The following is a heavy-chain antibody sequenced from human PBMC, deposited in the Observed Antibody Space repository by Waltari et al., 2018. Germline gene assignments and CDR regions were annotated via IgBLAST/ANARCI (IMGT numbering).Heavy chain of an antibody. J-gene: IGHJ4*02. D-gene: IGHD1-20*01. V-gene: IGHV3-23*01. Sequence: EVQLLESGGGLVQPGGSLRLSCAASGFTFSSYAMSWVSQAPGKGLKWVSAMSGSGGSTYYADSVKGRFTISRDNSKNTLYLQMNSLRAEDTAVYYCAKDVLSRHGMADYWGQGTLVTVSS. CDR2: MSGSGGST. CDR3: AKDVLSRHGMADY. CDR1: GFTFSSYA.